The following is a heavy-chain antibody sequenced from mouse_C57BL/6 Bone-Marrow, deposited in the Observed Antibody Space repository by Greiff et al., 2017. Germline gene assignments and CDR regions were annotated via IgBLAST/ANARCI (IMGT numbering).Heavy chain of an antibody. J-gene: IGHJ1*03. Sequence: QVQLQQSGAELARPGASVKMSCKASGYTFTSYTMHWVKQRPGQGLEWIGYINPSSGYTKYNQKFKDKATLTADKSSSTAYMQLSSLTSEDSAVYYCARRRPYYGSSWRYFDVWGTGTTVTVSS. CDR3: ARRRPYYGSSWRYFDV. CDR2: INPSSGYT. CDR1: GYTFTSYT. V-gene: IGHV1-4*01. D-gene: IGHD1-1*01.